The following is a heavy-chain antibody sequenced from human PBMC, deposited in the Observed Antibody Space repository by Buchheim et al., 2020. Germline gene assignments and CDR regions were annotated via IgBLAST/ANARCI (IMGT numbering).Heavy chain of an antibody. V-gene: IGHV1-8*01. J-gene: IGHJ6*03. CDR3: ARAIRGRCSSTSCRSYYYYYYMDV. D-gene: IGHD2-2*01. CDR2: MNPNSGNT. CDR1: GYTFTSYD. Sequence: QVQLVQSGAEVKKPGASVKVSCKASGYTFTSYDINWVRQATGQGLEWMGWMNPNSGNTGYAQKFQGRVTMTRNTSISTAYMELSSLRSEDTAVYYRARAIRGRCSSTSCRSYYYYYYMDVWGKGTT.